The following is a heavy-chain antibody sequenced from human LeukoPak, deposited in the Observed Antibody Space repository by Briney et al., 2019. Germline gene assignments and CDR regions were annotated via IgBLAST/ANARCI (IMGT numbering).Heavy chain of an antibody. J-gene: IGHJ3*02. CDR2: IYYSETT. CDR1: GGSISSFS. V-gene: IGHV4-59*08. CDR3: ARHIEGGPLKAFDI. Sequence: SETLSLTCTVSGGSISSFSWSWIRQPPVKGLEWIGYIYYSETTNYNPSLRSRVTISLDTSKNQFSLKLSSMTAADTAVYYCARHIEGGPLKAFDIWGQGTTVTVSS. D-gene: IGHD1-26*01.